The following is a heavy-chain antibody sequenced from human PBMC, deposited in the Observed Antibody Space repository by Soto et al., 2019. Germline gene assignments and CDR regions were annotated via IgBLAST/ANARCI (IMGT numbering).Heavy chain of an antibody. CDR2: IYNGGST. CDR1: GDSVSSVGFH. CDR3: ARAPVGLDTISYFDY. J-gene: IGHJ4*02. Sequence: SETLSLTCTVSGDSVSSVGFHWAWLRRPPGKGLEWIGYIYNGGSTYYRPSLESRMHMSLDATRSHYSLRLTSVTAADTAVYFCARAPVGLDTISYFDYWGQGKLVTVSS. D-gene: IGHD1-1*01. V-gene: IGHV4-30-4*01.